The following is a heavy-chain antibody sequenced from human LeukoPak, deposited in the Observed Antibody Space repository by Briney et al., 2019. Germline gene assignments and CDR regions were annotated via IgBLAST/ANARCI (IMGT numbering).Heavy chain of an antibody. CDR3: AKTSLSDASGHYYYMDV. CDR1: GFIFSSYS. J-gene: IGHJ6*03. D-gene: IGHD3-3*01. Sequence: GGSLRLSCAASGFIFSSYSMNWGRQATGKGLEWVSYISSSSSTIYYADSVKARFTISRDNSQNTVSLQVNNLRIEDTALYYCAKTSLSDASGHYYYMDVWGKGTAVTVSS. V-gene: IGHV3-48*01. CDR2: ISSSSSTI.